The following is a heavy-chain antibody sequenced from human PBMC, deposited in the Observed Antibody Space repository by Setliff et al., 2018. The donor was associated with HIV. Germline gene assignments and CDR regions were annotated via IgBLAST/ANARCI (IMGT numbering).Heavy chain of an antibody. J-gene: IGHJ3*02. CDR2: LFYTGST. Sequence: ASETLSLTCAVSGDSITSRNYHWDWVRQPPGKGLEWIGSLFYTGSTSCNPSLKSRLTMSVDSSGNQFSLTLTSVTAADTAVYYCARDRNYQDTSGYWQVLDIWGQGTMVTVSS. CDR1: GDSITSRNYH. V-gene: IGHV4-39*07. D-gene: IGHD3-22*01. CDR3: ARDRNYQDTSGYWQVLDI.